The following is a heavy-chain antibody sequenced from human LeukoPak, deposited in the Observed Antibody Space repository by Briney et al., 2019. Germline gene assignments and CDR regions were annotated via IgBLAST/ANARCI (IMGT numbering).Heavy chain of an antibody. J-gene: IGHJ3*02. CDR2: IYTSGDT. D-gene: IGHD3-22*01. Sequence: SQTLSLTCTVSGDSISSDTYYWDWIRQSAGKGLEWIVRIYTSGDTYYNPSLKSGITISVNTSKNQFSLKLTSVTAADAAMYYCAREYRSGYFYVHDAFDMWGQGTMVIVSS. CDR3: AREYRSGYFYVHDAFDM. CDR1: GDSISSDTYY. V-gene: IGHV4-61*02.